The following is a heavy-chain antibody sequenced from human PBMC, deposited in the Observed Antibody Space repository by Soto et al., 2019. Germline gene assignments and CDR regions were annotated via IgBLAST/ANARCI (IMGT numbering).Heavy chain of an antibody. CDR2: ISGSGGST. V-gene: IGHV3-23*01. J-gene: IGHJ4*02. CDR1: GFTFNTYG. D-gene: IGHD4-17*01. CDR3: AKTVAVES. Sequence: GGSRRRSWAASGFTFNTYGMTWVRQAPGKGLEWVSAISGSGGSTYYADSVQGRFTISRDNSKNTLYLQMDSLRVEDTAVYYCAKTVAVESWGQGTLVTVSS.